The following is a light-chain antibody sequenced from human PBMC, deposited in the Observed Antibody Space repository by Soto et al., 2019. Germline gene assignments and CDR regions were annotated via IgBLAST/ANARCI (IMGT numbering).Light chain of an antibody. CDR2: GAS. V-gene: IGKV1-12*01. Sequence: DIQMTQSPSSVSASVGDRVTITCRASQGISNWLAWYQQQPGKAPKLLIYGASSLQSGVPSRFSGGGSGTHFTLIISSLQPEDFATYYCQQTNTLLPRTFGGGTKVEI. CDR1: QGISNW. CDR3: QQTNTLLPRT. J-gene: IGKJ4*01.